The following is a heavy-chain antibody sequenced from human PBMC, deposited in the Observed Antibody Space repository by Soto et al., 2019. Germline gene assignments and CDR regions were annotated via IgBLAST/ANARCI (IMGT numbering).Heavy chain of an antibody. J-gene: IGHJ6*01. V-gene: IGHV4-61*01. CDR3: XXXGXTXGXYY. CDR1: GGSVSSGTYY. CDR2: ISHSGST. Sequence: QVQLQESGPGLVKPSETLSLTCTVSGGSVSSGTYYWSWIRQPPGKGLEWIGYISHSGSTNSNPSLKSRVTIXVDTXXXXXSLKLSSVTAVDTXXXXXXXXGXTXGXYY.